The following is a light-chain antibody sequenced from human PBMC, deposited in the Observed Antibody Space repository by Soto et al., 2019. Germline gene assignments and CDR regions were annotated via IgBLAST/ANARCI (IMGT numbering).Light chain of an antibody. CDR2: SAS. CDR1: QSVSSN. CDR3: QQYNNWGPRGST. Sequence: EIVMTQSPATLSVSPGERATLSCRASQSVSSNLAWYQQKPGQAPRLLIYSASTKATGIPARFSGSGSGTEFTLTISSLQSEDFAVYYCQQYNNWGPRGSTFGQGTKVEIK. J-gene: IGKJ1*01. V-gene: IGKV3-15*01.